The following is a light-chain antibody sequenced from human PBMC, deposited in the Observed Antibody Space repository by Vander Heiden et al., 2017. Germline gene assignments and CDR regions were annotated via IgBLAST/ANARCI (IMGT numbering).Light chain of an antibody. CDR1: QSISSW. CDR3: QQYNSYSLT. Sequence: DIQMTQSASTLSESVGDRVTITCRASQSISSWLAWYQQKPGKAPNLLIYKASSLESGVPSRFSGSGSGTEFTLTISSLQPDDFATYYCQQYNSYSLTFGGGTKVEIK. J-gene: IGKJ4*01. CDR2: KAS. V-gene: IGKV1-5*03.